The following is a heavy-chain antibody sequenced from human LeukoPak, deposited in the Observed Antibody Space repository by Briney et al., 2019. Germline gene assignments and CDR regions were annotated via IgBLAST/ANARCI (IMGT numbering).Heavy chain of an antibody. J-gene: IGHJ6*02. V-gene: IGHV3-30*07. D-gene: IGHD4-11*01. Sequence: DSVKGRFTVSRDNSENTLYLQMNSLRADDTAVYYCARGLQPPALYGMDVWGQGTTVTVSS. CDR3: ARGLQPPALYGMDV.